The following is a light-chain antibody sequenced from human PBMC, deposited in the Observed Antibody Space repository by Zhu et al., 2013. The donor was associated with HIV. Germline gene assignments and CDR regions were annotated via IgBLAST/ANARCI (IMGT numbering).Light chain of an antibody. CDR2: GAF. V-gene: IGKV1-39*01. CDR3: QQSYSIPPT. CDR1: QSIRGW. Sequence: DIQMTQSPSTLSGSVGDRVTITCRASQSIRGWLNWYQQKSGKAPKLLIYGAFSLQSGVPSRFSGSGFGTDFTLTISSLQVEDFATYFCQQSYSIPPTFGGGTKVAI. J-gene: IGKJ4*01.